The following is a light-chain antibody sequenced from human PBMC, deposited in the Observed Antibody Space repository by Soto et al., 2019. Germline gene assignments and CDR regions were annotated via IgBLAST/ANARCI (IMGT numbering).Light chain of an antibody. CDR1: ESVSSY. CDR2: DAS. CDR3: QQRINWPYT. V-gene: IGKV3-11*01. Sequence: EIVLTQSPATLSLSPGERATLSCRASESVSSYLGWYQQKPGQAPRLLIYDASNRAPGIPARFSGSGSGTDFTLTITSLEHEDFAAYYCQQRINWPYTFVQGTKLEIK. J-gene: IGKJ2*01.